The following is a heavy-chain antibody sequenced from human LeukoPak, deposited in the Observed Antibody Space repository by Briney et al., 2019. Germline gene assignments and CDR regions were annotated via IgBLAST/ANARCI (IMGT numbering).Heavy chain of an antibody. Sequence: GGSLRLSCAASGFTFSGYGMHWVRQAPGKGLEWVSYISSSGSTIYYADSVKGRFTISRDNAKNTLFLQMNSLRAEDTAVYYCARGYNWNGHFDYWGQGTLVTVSS. J-gene: IGHJ4*02. CDR2: ISSSGSTI. CDR3: ARGYNWNGHFDY. D-gene: IGHD1-20*01. CDR1: GFTFSGYG. V-gene: IGHV3-48*04.